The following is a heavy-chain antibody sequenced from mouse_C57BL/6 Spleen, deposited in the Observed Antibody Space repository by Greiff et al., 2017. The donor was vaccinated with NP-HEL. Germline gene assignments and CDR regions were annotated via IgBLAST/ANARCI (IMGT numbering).Heavy chain of an antibody. Sequence: VKLMESGPELVKPGASVKISCKASGYAFSSSWMNWVKQRPGKGLEWIGRIYPGDGDTNYNGKFKGKATLTADKSSSTAYMQLSSLTSEDSAVYFCARSEIYYDYDDAMDYWGQGTSVTVSS. D-gene: IGHD2-4*01. J-gene: IGHJ4*01. CDR1: GYAFSSSW. CDR2: IYPGDGDT. CDR3: ARSEIYYDYDDAMDY. V-gene: IGHV1-82*01.